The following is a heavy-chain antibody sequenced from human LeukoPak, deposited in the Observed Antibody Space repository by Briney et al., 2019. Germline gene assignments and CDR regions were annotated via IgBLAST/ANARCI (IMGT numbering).Heavy chain of an antibody. CDR2: ISGNGGST. CDR1: RFTFSSYA. D-gene: IGHD1-26*01. J-gene: IGHJ3*02. V-gene: IGHV3-23*01. CDR3: AKPGGSYFDDAFDI. Sequence: GASLTLSCAASRFTFSSYAMSWVRQSPGKGLEWVSAISGNGGSTYYADSVKGRFTISRDNSKNTLYLQMNSLRAEDTAVYYCAKPGGSYFDDAFDIWGQGTMVTVSS.